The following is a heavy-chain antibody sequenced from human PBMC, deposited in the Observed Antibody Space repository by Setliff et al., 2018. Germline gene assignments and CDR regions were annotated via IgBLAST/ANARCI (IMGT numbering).Heavy chain of an antibody. CDR1: GFTFSSYA. CDR2: LSASGTST. Sequence: QPGGSLRLSCATSGFTFSSYAMSWVRQAPGKGLEWVSALSASGTSTYHADSVKGRFTISGDNSKNTLYLQMNSLRAEDAAVYYCAKHVRSSGWPNDAFDFWGQGTMVTVSS. J-gene: IGHJ3*01. D-gene: IGHD6-25*01. V-gene: IGHV3-23*01. CDR3: AKHVRSSGWPNDAFDF.